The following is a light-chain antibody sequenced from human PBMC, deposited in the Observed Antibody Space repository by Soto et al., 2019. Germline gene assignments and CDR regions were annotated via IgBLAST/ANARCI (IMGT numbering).Light chain of an antibody. CDR1: QSVSGY. CDR2: DVS. CDR3: QQRIHWQVT. J-gene: IGKJ5*01. Sequence: EIVLTQSPVSLSLSPGERATLSCRASQSVSGYLAWYQQKPGEAPRLLIYDVSNRAAGIPARFSGSGSGTDFTLSISSLEPEDFAFYQFQQRIHWQVTFGQGTRLEIK. V-gene: IGKV3-11*01.